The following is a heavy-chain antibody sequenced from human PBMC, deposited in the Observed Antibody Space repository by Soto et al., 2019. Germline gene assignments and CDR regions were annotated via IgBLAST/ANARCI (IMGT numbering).Heavy chain of an antibody. J-gene: IGHJ4*02. V-gene: IGHV3-23*01. CDR3: AKNQERELPRVIDF. CDR2: MSGSSSTT. D-gene: IGHD1-7*01. Sequence: EVRLLESGGGLVKPGGSLRLSCATSGLTSSNYAMSWVRQAPGGGLEWVSSMSGSSSTTYYTDSVRGRFTISRDRSKNTLYLQISSLRAEDTALYYCAKNQERELPRVIDFWGQGTLVTVSS. CDR1: GLTSSNYA.